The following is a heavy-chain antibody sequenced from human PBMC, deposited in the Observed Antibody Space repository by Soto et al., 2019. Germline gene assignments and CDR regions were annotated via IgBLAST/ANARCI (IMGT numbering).Heavy chain of an antibody. D-gene: IGHD3-22*01. CDR3: ARALFAPYDTSGYYDY. V-gene: IGHV4-59*01. CDR1: GDSITTYY. CDR2: IHYTGYT. J-gene: IGHJ4*02. Sequence: SETLSLTCLVSGDSITTYYWTWIRQPPGKGLEWLGCIHYTGYTNYSPSLQSRVTMSVDPSKNHFSLSLTSVTAVDTAVYYCARALFAPYDTSGYYDYWGQGILVTVSS.